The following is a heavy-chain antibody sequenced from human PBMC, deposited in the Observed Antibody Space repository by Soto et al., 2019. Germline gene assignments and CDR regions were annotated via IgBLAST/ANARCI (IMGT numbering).Heavy chain of an antibody. Sequence: GGSLRLSCAASGFTVSSNYMSWVRQAPGKGLEWVSVIYGGGSTYYADSVKGGFTISRDNSKNTLYLQMNSLRAEDTAVYYCARDRMVRGVPFDYWGQGTLVTVSS. CDR2: IYGGGST. D-gene: IGHD3-10*01. CDR3: ARDRMVRGVPFDY. V-gene: IGHV3-66*01. J-gene: IGHJ4*02. CDR1: GFTVSSNY.